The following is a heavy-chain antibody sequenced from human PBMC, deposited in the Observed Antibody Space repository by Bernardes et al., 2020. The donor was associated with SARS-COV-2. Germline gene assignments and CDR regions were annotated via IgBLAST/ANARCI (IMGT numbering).Heavy chain of an antibody. D-gene: IGHD3-22*01. CDR1: GFTFDDYT. Sequence: GGSLRLSCAASGFTFDDYTMHWVRQAPGKGLEWVSLISWDGGSTYYADSVKGRFTISRDNSKNSLYLQMNSLRTEDTALYYCAKDRYYDSSGSEWGAFDIWGQGTMVTVSS. CDR2: ISWDGGST. CDR3: AKDRYYDSSGSEWGAFDI. V-gene: IGHV3-43*01. J-gene: IGHJ3*02.